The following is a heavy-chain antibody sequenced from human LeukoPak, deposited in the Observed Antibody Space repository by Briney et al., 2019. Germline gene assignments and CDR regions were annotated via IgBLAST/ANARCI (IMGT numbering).Heavy chain of an antibody. J-gene: IGHJ4*02. CDR2: ISPSAYST. V-gene: IGHV3-48*04. CDR3: ARGKRRFDI. CDR1: GFTFSSYW. Sequence: GGSLRLSCAASGFTFSSYWMSWVRQSPGKGLEWISYISPSAYSTYYADSVKGRFSISRDNAKNSLYLQMNSLRVEDTAIYYCARGKRRFDIWGQGTLVTVSS.